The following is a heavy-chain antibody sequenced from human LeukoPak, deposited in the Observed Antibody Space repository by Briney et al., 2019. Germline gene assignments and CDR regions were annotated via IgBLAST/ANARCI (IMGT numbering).Heavy chain of an antibody. D-gene: IGHD5-24*01. J-gene: IGHJ4*02. CDR2: IYYSGST. CDR3: ARERDGYRNFDY. Sequence: PSETLSLTCTVSGGSISSYYWSWIRKPPGKGLEWIGYIYYSGSTNYNPSLKSRVTISVDTSKNQSSLKLSSVTAADTAVYYCARERDGYRNFDYWGQGTLVTVSS. V-gene: IGHV4-59*01. CDR1: GGSISSYY.